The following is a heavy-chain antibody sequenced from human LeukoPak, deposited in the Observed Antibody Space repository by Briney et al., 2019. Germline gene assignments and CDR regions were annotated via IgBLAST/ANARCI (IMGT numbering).Heavy chain of an antibody. CDR1: GGSIDSTNW. D-gene: IGHD3-16*02. CDR2: IHHDGRI. CDR3: ARSHDHLWGNYPDY. V-gene: IGHV4/OR15-8*01. J-gene: IGHJ4*02. Sequence: SETLSLTCDVSGGSIDSTNWWNWVRQPPGKRLVWIGEIHHDGRINYNPSLKSRVTLSVDKSKNQFSLRLNSVTAADTAMYYCARSHDHLWGNYPDYWGQGTLVTVSS.